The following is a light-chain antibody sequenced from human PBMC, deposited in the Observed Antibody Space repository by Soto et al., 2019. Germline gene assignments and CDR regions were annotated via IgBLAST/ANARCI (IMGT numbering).Light chain of an antibody. Sequence: QSVLTQPPSVSGAPGQRVTISCTGSSSNIGAGYDVHWYQHLPGTAPKPLIYGNSNRPSGVPDRFSGSKSGTSASLAITGLQAEDEADYYCQSYDSSLSGSGVFGGGTQLTVL. CDR3: QSYDSSLSGSGV. V-gene: IGLV1-40*01. J-gene: IGLJ3*02. CDR2: GNS. CDR1: SSNIGAGYD.